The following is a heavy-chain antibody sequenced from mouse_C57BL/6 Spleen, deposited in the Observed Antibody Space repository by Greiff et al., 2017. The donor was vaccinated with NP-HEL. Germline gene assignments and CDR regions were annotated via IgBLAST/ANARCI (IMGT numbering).Heavy chain of an antibody. CDR3: ARDYDYGWGGYYAMDY. Sequence: QVQLKQSGPELVKPGASVKISCKASGYAFSSSWMNWVKQRPGKGLEWIGRIYPGDGDTNYNGKFKGKATLTADKSSSTAYMQLSSLTSEDSAVYFCARDYDYGWGGYYAMDYWGQGTSVTVSS. CDR1: GYAFSSSW. J-gene: IGHJ4*01. CDR2: IYPGDGDT. V-gene: IGHV1-82*01. D-gene: IGHD2-4*01.